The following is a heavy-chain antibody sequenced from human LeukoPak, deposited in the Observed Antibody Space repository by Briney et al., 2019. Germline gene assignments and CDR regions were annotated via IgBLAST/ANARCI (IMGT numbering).Heavy chain of an antibody. CDR2: IYHSGST. V-gene: IGHV4-38-2*02. Sequence: SETLSLTCTVSGYSISSGYYWGWIRQPPGKGLGWIGSIYHSGSTYYNPSLKSRVTISVDTSKNQFSLKLSSVTAADTAVYYCARKTIFGVVIAPSSDYWGQGTLVTVSS. D-gene: IGHD3-3*01. CDR3: ARKTIFGVVIAPSSDY. CDR1: GYSISSGYY. J-gene: IGHJ4*02.